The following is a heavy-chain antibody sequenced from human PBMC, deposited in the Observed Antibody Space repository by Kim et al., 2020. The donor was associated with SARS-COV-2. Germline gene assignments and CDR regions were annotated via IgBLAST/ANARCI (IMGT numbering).Heavy chain of an antibody. CDR1: GYTFTNFG. J-gene: IGHJ6*02. V-gene: IGHV1-18*01. CDR2: ISPYNGKT. Sequence: ASVKVSCKASGYTFTNFGISWVRQAPGHGLEWMGWISPYNGKTDYAQKFQGKITMTADTSTSTVYMELRSLSSDDTAIFYCAREEFYYYFTMDVWGQGTTVTVSS. CDR3: AREEFYYYFTMDV.